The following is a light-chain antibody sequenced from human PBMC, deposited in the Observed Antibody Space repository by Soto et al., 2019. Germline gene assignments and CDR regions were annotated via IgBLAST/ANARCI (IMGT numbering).Light chain of an antibody. Sequence: EIVLTQSPGTLSFSPGERVTLSCRASQSVNNNFLSWYQQKPGQAPRLLMYAASSGATGIPDRFSGSGSGTDFTLTINRLEPEDFGVYYCQYYGNSRITFGQGTRLEIK. CDR2: AAS. V-gene: IGKV3-20*01. CDR3: QYYGNSRIT. J-gene: IGKJ5*01. CDR1: QSVNNNF.